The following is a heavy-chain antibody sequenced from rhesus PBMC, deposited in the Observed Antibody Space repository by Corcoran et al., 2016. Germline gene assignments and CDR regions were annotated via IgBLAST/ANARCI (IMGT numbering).Heavy chain of an antibody. J-gene: IGHJ6*01. CDR1: GGSITASHH. V-gene: IGHV4-143*01. CDR2: GFGNLART. CDR3: AGQGYTGHLGGFDS. D-gene: IGHD2-39*02. Sequence: VQLQESGPGLVKPAETLSLTCTVSGGSITASHHCTWLRQAPGKGLAWIGAGFGNLARTHYKPSLRDPRYLSKGPSQHPFSRRAAFGTAAGTGVFYRAGQGYTGHLGGFDSWGQGVVLPV.